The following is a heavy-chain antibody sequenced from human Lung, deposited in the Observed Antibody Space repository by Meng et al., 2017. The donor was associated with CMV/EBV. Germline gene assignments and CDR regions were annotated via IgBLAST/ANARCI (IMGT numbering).Heavy chain of an antibody. Sequence: LXCTVSGVSISSSTYYWSWIRQSPGRGLEWIGYIAYSGSTYYNPSLRSRLTISMDTSKNKFSLRLTSMAVTDTTGYYCAREGYIPITTANGFDPWGQGXLVTVSS. CDR2: IAYSGST. CDR3: AREGYIPITTANGFDP. CDR1: GVSISSSTYY. D-gene: IGHD6-13*01. V-gene: IGHV4-30-4*08. J-gene: IGHJ5*02.